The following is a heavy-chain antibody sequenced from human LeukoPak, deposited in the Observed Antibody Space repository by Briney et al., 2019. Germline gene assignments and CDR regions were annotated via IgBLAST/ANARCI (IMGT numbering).Heavy chain of an antibody. Sequence: GASVKVSCKASGYSLTGYYMHWMRQAPGQGLEWMGWVNPNSGDTNYAQKFQGRVSMTRDTSIKTAYMELSRLRSDDTAVYYCARGRSGYSYWGQGTLVSVSS. CDR1: GYSLTGYY. CDR2: VNPNSGDT. V-gene: IGHV1-2*02. CDR3: ARGRSGYSY. J-gene: IGHJ4*02. D-gene: IGHD3-3*01.